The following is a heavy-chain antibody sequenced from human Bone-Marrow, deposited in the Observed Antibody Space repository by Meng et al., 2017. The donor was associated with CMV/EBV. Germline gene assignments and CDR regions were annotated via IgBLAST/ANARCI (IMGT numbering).Heavy chain of an antibody. V-gene: IGHV7-4-1*02. CDR2: ISTNTGNP. Sequence: QVQLVQVGSGVKKPGASVKVSCKASGYTFTRYPMNWVRQAPGQGLEWMGWISTNTGNPTYAQGFTGRFVFSVDTSVSTAYLQISSLKAEDTAVYYCGTLKYTSGFYGPAYWGQGALVTVSS. CDR1: GYTFTRYP. J-gene: IGHJ4*02. CDR3: GTLKYTSGFYGPAY. D-gene: IGHD6-19*01.